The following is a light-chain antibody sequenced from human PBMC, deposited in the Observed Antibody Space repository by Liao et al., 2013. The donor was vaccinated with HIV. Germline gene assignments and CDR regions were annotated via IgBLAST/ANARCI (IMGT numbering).Light chain of an antibody. CDR3: QAWDSSSDLV. J-gene: IGLJ2*01. V-gene: IGLV3-1*01. CDR1: KLGDKF. Sequence: SYELTQPPSVSVSPGQTASITCSGDKLGDKFTSWYQQKPGQSPVLVMYRDSHRPSGIPERFSGSNSGSTATLTISGTQAMDEADYYCQAWDSSSDLVFGGGTKLTVL. CDR2: RDS.